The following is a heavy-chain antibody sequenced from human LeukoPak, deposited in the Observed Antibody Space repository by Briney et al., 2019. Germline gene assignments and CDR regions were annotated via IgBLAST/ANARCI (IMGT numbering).Heavy chain of an antibody. CDR1: GYTFTGYY. J-gene: IGHJ4*02. Sequence: ASVKVSCKASGYTFTGYYMHWVRQAPGQGLEWMGWINPNSGGTNYAQKFQVRGTMTRDTSISTAYMELSRLRSDDTAVYYCARSAESSSWVEFDYWGQGTLVTVSS. V-gene: IGHV1-2*02. CDR2: INPNSGGT. CDR3: ARSAESSSWVEFDY. D-gene: IGHD6-13*01.